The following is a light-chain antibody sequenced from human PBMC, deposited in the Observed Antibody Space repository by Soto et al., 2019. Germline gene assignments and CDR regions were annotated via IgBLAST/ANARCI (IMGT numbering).Light chain of an antibody. CDR1: QSVSSN. Sequence: IMITQSPAILSVSPGERATLSCRVSQSVSSNLAWYQQKPGQAPRLLIYDASSRATGIPARFSGSGSGTEFTLTISSLQPEDFAVYDCLHYNKWPRWTFGQGTKVDIK. CDR3: LHYNKWPRWT. J-gene: IGKJ1*01. V-gene: IGKV3-15*01. CDR2: DAS.